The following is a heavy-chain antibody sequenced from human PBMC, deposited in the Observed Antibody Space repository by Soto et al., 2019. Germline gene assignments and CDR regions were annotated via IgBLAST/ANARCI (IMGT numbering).Heavy chain of an antibody. CDR2: ISSTTNYI. CDR1: GFTFTRYS. D-gene: IGHD2-15*01. Sequence: PVGSLRLSCAASGFTFTRYSMNWVRQAPGKGLEWVSSISSTTNYIYYGDSMKGRFTISRDNSKNSLYLEMSSLRAEDTAVYYCERESEDLTSNFDYWGQGTLVTVSS. CDR3: ERESEDLTSNFDY. V-gene: IGHV3-21*06. J-gene: IGHJ4*02.